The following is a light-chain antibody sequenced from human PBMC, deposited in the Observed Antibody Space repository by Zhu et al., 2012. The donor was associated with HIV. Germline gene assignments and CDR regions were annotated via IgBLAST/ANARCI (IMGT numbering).Light chain of an antibody. CDR1: RSVRSF. J-gene: IGKJ4*01. Sequence: IVLTQSPATLSLSPGERATVSCRASRSVRSFLAWYQQKPGQAPRLLIYDTSERATGIPARSSGSGSGTDFTLTISSLEPEDFALYYCQQRSNWPLTFGGGTKVEIK. CDR2: DTS. CDR3: QQRSNWPLT. V-gene: IGKV3-11*01.